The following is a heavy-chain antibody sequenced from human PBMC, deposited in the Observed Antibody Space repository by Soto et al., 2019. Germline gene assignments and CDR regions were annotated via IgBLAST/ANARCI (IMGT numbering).Heavy chain of an antibody. CDR3: ARASSTWYWDY. CDR2: MNPNSGNT. CDR1: GYTFTTYD. V-gene: IGHV1-8*01. D-gene: IGHD6-13*01. J-gene: IGHJ4*02. Sequence: EASLTVSCKASGYTFTTYDINWVRQATGQGLEYLGWMNPNSGNTGYVQKFQGRVTISVDTSKNQFSLKLSSVTATDTAGYYCARASSTWYWDYWGRGTLVTVSS.